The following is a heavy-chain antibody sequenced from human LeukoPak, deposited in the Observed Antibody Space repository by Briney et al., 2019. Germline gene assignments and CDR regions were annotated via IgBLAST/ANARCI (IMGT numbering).Heavy chain of an antibody. CDR3: ATAKAGTYYWNFDY. J-gene: IGHJ4*02. Sequence: GESLKIPCIGPRFNWLRWAREMAGKGLKWMGIIYPGNSDTRYSPSFQGQVTISADRSPSTAYLQWSSLKASDTAMYYCATAKAGTYYWNFDYWGQGTLVTVSS. V-gene: IGHV5-51*01. CDR2: IYPGNSDT. D-gene: IGHD1-1*01. CDR1: RFNW.